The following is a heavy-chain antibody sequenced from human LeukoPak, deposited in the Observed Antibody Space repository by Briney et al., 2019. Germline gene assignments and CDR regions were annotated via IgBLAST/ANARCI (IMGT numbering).Heavy chain of an antibody. Sequence: GGSLRLSCAASGFTFSTYAMSWVRQAPGKGLEWVSAMSGSGANTYYADSVKGRFTISRDNSKSTLYLQMSSLRAEDSAVYYCAKEDPGIRRTTNLDYWGQGTLVTVSS. CDR2: MSGSGANT. CDR1: GFTFSTYA. D-gene: IGHD1-14*01. CDR3: AKEDPGIRRTTNLDY. J-gene: IGHJ4*02. V-gene: IGHV3-23*01.